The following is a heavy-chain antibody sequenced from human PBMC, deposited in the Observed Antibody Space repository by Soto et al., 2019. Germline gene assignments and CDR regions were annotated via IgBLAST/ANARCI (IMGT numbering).Heavy chain of an antibody. CDR1: GGSISSGGYY. CDR3: ASTPPSPDTAMVDYYYYYGMDV. Sequence: QVQLQESGPGLVKPSQTLSLTCTVSGGSISSGGYYWSWIRQHPGKGLEWIGYIYYSGSTYYNPSLKSRVTISVDTSKNQFSLKLSSVTAADTAVYYCASTPPSPDTAMVDYYYYYGMDVWGQGTTVTVSS. CDR2: IYYSGST. V-gene: IGHV4-31*03. J-gene: IGHJ6*02. D-gene: IGHD5-18*01.